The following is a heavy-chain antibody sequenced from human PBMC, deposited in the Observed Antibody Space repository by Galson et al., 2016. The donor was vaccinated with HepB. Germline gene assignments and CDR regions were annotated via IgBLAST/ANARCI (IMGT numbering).Heavy chain of an antibody. V-gene: IGHV1-2*02. CDR2: INPNSGYT. CDR3: ARDRGSYPDFGDDYYMDV. D-gene: IGHD3/OR15-3a*01. J-gene: IGHJ6*03. CDR1: GYIFTAYY. Sequence: SVKVSCKASGYIFTAYYLHWVRQAPGQGLEWMGWINPNSGYTNFAQKFQGRLTMTRDTSITTAYMDLSSLRSDDTAVYYCARDRGSYPDFGDDYYMDVWGKGTTVTVSS.